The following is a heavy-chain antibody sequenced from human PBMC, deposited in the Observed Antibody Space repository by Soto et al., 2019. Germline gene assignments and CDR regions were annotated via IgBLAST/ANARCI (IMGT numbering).Heavy chain of an antibody. D-gene: IGHD3-10*01. J-gene: IGHJ4*02. CDR2: IYWDDDE. V-gene: IGHV2-5*02. CDR3: AHSRNLITEDAQVGDFDY. Sequence: QINLKESGPTLVKPTQTLTLTCSFSGFSLTTAGVGVGWVRQSPGEALEWLALIYWDDDERYSPSLKTRLTITKDTSKNQVVLNMTTMAPVDTATYYCAHSRNLITEDAQVGDFDYWGQGTLVTVSS. CDR1: GFSLTTAGVG.